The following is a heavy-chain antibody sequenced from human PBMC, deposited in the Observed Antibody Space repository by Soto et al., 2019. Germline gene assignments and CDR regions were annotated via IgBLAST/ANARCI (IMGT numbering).Heavy chain of an antibody. J-gene: IGHJ4*02. Sequence: GXSVKVSCKASGGTFIRHAFSWVRQAPGQGLEWMGGIIPIYGTPTYVQKFQGRISITADESTTTGFMELNSLRAGDTAIYYCSRENWFQDFWGQGTLVTVSS. D-gene: IGHD3-9*01. V-gene: IGHV1-69*13. CDR1: GGTFIRHA. CDR3: SRENWFQDF. CDR2: IIPIYGTP.